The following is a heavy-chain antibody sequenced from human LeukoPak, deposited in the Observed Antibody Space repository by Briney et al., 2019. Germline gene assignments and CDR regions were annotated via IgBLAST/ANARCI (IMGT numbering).Heavy chain of an antibody. CDR3: AKDMKSSSSDAFDM. Sequence: GGSLRLSCAASGFTVSSNYMTWVRQAPGKGLEWVSVIYSGGITYYADSVKGRFTISRDNSRNTLYVQMNSLRAEDTALYYCAKDMKSSSSDAFDMWGQGTMVTVST. D-gene: IGHD2-2*01. CDR1: GFTVSSNY. J-gene: IGHJ3*02. CDR2: IYSGGIT. V-gene: IGHV3-53*01.